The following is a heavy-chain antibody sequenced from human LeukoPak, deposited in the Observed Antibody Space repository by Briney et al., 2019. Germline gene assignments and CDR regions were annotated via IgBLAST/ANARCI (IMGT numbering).Heavy chain of an antibody. J-gene: IGHJ3*02. V-gene: IGHV3-33*01. Sequence: PGGSLRLSCAASGFTFSSYGMHWVRQAPGKGLEWVAAIWYDGNNKSYADSVKGRFTISRDNSRNTLFLQMNSLRAEDMAVYYCTRSRITAHDAFDISGQGTMVTVSS. D-gene: IGHD6-13*01. CDR1: GFTFSSYG. CDR2: IWYDGNNK. CDR3: TRSRITAHDAFDI.